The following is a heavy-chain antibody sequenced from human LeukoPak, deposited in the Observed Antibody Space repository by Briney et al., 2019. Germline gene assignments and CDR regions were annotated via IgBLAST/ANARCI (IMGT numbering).Heavy chain of an antibody. Sequence: GGSLRLSCAASGFIFSNYGMNWVRQAPGKGLDWVSSISGSGSSTYYAESVKGRVTISRDNSQNTLYLQMNSLRAEDTAIHYCAKDLPYYYDSSGSGDAFDIWGRGTMVTVST. CDR1: GFIFSNYG. D-gene: IGHD3-22*01. CDR3: AKDLPYYYDSSGSGDAFDI. V-gene: IGHV3-23*01. CDR2: ISGSGSST. J-gene: IGHJ3*02.